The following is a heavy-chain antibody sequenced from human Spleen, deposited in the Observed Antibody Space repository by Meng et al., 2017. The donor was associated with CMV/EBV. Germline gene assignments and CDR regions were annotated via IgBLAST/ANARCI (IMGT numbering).Heavy chain of an antibody. CDR2: ISYDGSNK. CDR3: ARGLTLGDTLDC. Sequence: GESLKISCAASGFTFNKYWMTWVRQAPGKGLEWVAVISYDGSNKYYADSVKGRFTISRDSSKNTLDLQMNSLRPEDTAMYFCARGLTLGDTLDCWGQGALVTVSS. CDR1: GFTFNKYW. D-gene: IGHD4-17*01. J-gene: IGHJ4*02. V-gene: IGHV3-30*14.